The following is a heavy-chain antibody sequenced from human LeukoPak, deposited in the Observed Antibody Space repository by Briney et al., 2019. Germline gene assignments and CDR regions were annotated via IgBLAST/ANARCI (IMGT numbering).Heavy chain of an antibody. Sequence: GGSLRLSCAASGFSFINYAMSWVRQAPARGREWLSSMKGGGETFYAVSVKGRFTLSRDDSRNTVYLQLNNLRVEDTAIYYCARASWISSAYAVCWGQGTQVTVSS. CDR3: ARASWISSAYAVC. CDR1: GFSFINYA. V-gene: IGHV3-23*01. J-gene: IGHJ4*02. CDR2: MKGGGET. D-gene: IGHD2-2*01.